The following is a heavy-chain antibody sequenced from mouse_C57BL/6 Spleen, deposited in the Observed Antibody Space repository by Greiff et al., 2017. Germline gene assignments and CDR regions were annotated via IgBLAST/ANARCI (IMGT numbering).Heavy chain of an antibody. J-gene: IGHJ4*01. CDR1: GYTFTEYP. CDR3: ARHGWNYYGNYGSMDY. Sequence: QVQLQQSGAELVQPGASVKLSCKASGYTFTEYPIHWVKQRSGQGLEWIGWFYPGSGSIKYNEKFKDKATLTADKSSSTVYMEISRLTSEDSAVYFCARHGWNYYGNYGSMDYWGQGTSVTVSS. CDR2: FYPGSGSI. V-gene: IGHV1-62-2*01. D-gene: IGHD2-1*01.